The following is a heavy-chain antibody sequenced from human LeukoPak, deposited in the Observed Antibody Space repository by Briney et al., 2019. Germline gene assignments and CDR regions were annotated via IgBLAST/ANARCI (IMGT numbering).Heavy chain of an antibody. CDR2: IASDGSST. D-gene: IGHD2-21*02. CDR1: GFTFSSYW. V-gene: IGHV3-74*01. CDR3: AREVVVTAIPRGDY. J-gene: IGHJ4*02. Sequence: PGGSLRLSCAASGFTFSSYWMNWVRQAPGKGLVWVSRIASDGSSTTYADSVKGRFSISRDNAKNTLYLQMNSLRVEDTAVYYCAREVVVTAIPRGDYWGQGTLVTVSS.